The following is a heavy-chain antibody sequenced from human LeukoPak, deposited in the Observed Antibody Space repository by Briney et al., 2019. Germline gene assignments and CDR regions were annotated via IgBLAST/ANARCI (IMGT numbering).Heavy chain of an antibody. CDR1: GFTLSNYW. CDR2: IHSDGSTT. D-gene: IGHD2-15*01. CDR3: ARAAKYCSGDSCSDY. V-gene: IGHV3-74*01. Sequence: GGSLRLSCAAPGFTLSNYWMHWVRQAPGKGLVWVSRIHSDGSTTIYADSVKGRFTISRDNAKNTLYLQINSLRAEDTAVYYCARAAKYCSGDSCSDYWGQGTLVTVSS. J-gene: IGHJ4*02.